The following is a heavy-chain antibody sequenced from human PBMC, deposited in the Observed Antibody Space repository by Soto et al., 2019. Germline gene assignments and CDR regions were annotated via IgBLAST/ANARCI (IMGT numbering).Heavy chain of an antibody. D-gene: IGHD3-10*01. J-gene: IGHJ6*03. CDR3: AREDRASGSRRFGYYMDV. CDR1: GFTVSSNY. CDR2: IYSGGST. Sequence: GGSLRLSCAASGFTVSSNYMSWVRQAPGKGLEWVSVIYSGGSTYYADSVKGRFTISSHNSKNTLYLQMNSLRAEDTAVYYCAREDRASGSRRFGYYMDVWGKGTTVTVSS. V-gene: IGHV3-53*04.